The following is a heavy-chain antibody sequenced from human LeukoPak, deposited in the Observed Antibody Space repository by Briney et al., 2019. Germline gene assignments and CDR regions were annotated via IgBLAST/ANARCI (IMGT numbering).Heavy chain of an antibody. CDR2: VYYSGST. CDR3: ARLYGNYQNYFDY. Sequence: SETLSLTCTVSGGSISRYSWSWIRQPPGKGLEWIGYVYYSGSTNYNPSLKSRVTISVDTSKNQFSLKLSSVTAADTAVYYCARLYGNYQNYFDYWGQGTLVTVSS. CDR1: GGSISRYS. J-gene: IGHJ4*02. V-gene: IGHV4-59*01. D-gene: IGHD1-7*01.